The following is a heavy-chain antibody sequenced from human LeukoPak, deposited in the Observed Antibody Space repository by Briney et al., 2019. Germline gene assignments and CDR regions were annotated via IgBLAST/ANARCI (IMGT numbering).Heavy chain of an antibody. CDR2: IYYSGST. CDR3: ARGRQDIVVVPAAMPNYYYYMDV. CDR1: GGSISSYY. D-gene: IGHD2-2*01. V-gene: IGHV4-59*01. Sequence: SETLSLTCTVSGGSISSYYWSWIRQPPGKGLEWIGYIYYSGSTNYNPSLKSRVTISVDTSKNQFSLKLSSVTAADTAVYYCARGRQDIVVVPAAMPNYYYYMDVWGKGTTVTVSS. J-gene: IGHJ6*03.